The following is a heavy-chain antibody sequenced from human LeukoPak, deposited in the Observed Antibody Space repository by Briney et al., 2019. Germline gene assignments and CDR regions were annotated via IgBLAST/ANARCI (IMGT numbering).Heavy chain of an antibody. V-gene: IGHV3-64D*06. CDR2: ISSNGDNT. CDR3: VRGTGY. Sequence: GGSLRLSCSVSGFTFSTYVMHWVRQAPGKGLEYVSAISSNGDNTYYADSVKGRFTISRDNSKNTLYLQVSSLRADDTAVYYCVRGTGYWGQGTLVTVSS. J-gene: IGHJ4*02. CDR1: GFTFSTYV.